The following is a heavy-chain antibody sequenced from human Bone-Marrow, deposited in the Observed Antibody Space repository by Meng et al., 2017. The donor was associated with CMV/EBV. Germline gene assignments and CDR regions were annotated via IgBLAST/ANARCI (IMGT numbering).Heavy chain of an antibody. Sequence: GESLKISCAASGFTFSSYAMSWVRQAPGKGLERVSAISGSGGSTYYADSVKGRFTISRDNSKNTLYLQMNSLRAEDTAVYYCAKMPRSLGAATHLDYWGQGTLVTVSS. CDR2: ISGSGGST. V-gene: IGHV3-23*01. CDR3: AKMPRSLGAATHLDY. D-gene: IGHD1-26*01. J-gene: IGHJ4*02. CDR1: GFTFSSYA.